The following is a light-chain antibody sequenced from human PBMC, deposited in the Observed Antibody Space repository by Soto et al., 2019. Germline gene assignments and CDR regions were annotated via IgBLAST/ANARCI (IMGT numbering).Light chain of an antibody. CDR1: NIGGKH. J-gene: IGLJ1*01. CDR2: DDS. Sequence: SYELTQPPSVSVAPGQTAIITCGGNNIGGKHVHWYQQKPGHAPIFVIYDDSDRPPRIPERFSGSNSGNTASLTITRTEAGDEGECYCQWVESTRNHRDVLGNGTKVT. V-gene: IGLV3-21*02. CDR3: QWVESTRNHRDV.